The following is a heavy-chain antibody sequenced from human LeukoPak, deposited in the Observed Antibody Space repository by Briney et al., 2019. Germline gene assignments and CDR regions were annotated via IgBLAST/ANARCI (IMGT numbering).Heavy chain of an antibody. CDR2: INSDGSST. J-gene: IGHJ6*03. V-gene: IGHV3-74*01. Sequence: GGSLRLSCAASGFTFSNYWMHWVRQAPGKGLVWVSRINSDGSSTSYADSVKGRFTISRDNAKNTLYLQMNSLRAEDTAVYYCARVSSETYFVYYYYYIDVWGKGTTVTVSS. CDR3: ARVSSETYFVYYYYYIDV. CDR1: GFTFSNYW. D-gene: IGHD2-8*01.